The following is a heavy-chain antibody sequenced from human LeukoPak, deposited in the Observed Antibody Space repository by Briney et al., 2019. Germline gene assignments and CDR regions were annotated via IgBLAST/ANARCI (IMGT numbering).Heavy chain of an antibody. J-gene: IGHJ5*02. CDR1: GGSISSSSYY. D-gene: IGHD2-15*01. CDR2: IYYSGST. V-gene: IGHV4-39*07. CDR3: ARAIVVVVAANPYNWFDP. Sequence: SETLSLTCTVSGGSISSSSYYWGWIRQPPGKGLEWIGSIYYSGSTYYNPSLKSRVTISVDTSKNQFSLKLSSVTAADTAVYYCARAIVVVVAANPYNWFDPWGQGTLVTVSS.